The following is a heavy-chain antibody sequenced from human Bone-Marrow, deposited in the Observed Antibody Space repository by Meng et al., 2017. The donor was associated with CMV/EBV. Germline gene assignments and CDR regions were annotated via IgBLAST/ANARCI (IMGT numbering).Heavy chain of an antibody. CDR1: GGSFSGYY. CDR2: ISHSGNT. J-gene: IGHJ3*02. D-gene: IGHD6-19*01. V-gene: IGHV4-34*01. CDR3: ARENGGAVAFDI. Sequence: SESLSLTGTVYGGSFSGYYWNWIRQPPGKGLEWIGEISHSGNTNFNPSLKSRVTISVDTSKNQFSLKLSSVTAADTAGYYCARENGGAVAFDIWGQWTMVTVSS.